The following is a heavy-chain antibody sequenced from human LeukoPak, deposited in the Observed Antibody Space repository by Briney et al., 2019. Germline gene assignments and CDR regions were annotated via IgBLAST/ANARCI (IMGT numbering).Heavy chain of an antibody. V-gene: IGHV3-7*01. Sequence: GGSLRLSCAASGFTFSSYWMSWVRQAPRKGLEWVANIKQDGSEQYYVDSVKGRFTISRDNAKNSLYLQMNSLRAEDTAVYYCATDRPYSSGWYFTFDYWGQGTLVTVSS. J-gene: IGHJ4*02. CDR2: IKQDGSEQ. CDR1: GFTFSSYW. D-gene: IGHD6-19*01. CDR3: ATDRPYSSGWYFTFDY.